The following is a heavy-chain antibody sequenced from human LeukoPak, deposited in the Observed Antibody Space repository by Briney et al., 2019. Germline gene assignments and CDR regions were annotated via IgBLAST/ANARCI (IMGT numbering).Heavy chain of an antibody. CDR2: ISSSGSSI. Sequence: GGSLRLPCTASGFTFSTYSLNWVRQAPGKGLEWVSHISSSGSSIYYADSVKGRFTISRDNSKNTLYLQMNSLRAEDTAVYYCAARRVYYFDYWGQGTLVTVSS. J-gene: IGHJ4*02. D-gene: IGHD6-13*01. CDR1: GFTFSTYS. CDR3: AARRVYYFDY. V-gene: IGHV3-48*01.